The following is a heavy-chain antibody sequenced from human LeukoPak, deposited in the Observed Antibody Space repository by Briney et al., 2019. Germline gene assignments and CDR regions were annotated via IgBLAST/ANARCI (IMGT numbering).Heavy chain of an antibody. CDR3: AREPTSGREPTSGRPLDY. CDR2: IYSSGSN. D-gene: IGHD5-12*01. J-gene: IGHJ4*02. V-gene: IGHV4-4*07. CDR1: GGSISGYF. Sequence: SETLSLTCTVSGGSISGYFWSWIRQPAGKGLEWIGRIYSSGSNNYNPSLKSRVTMSLDASKNHLSLNLSSVTAADTAVYYCAREPTSGREPTSGRPLDYWGQGTLVTVSS.